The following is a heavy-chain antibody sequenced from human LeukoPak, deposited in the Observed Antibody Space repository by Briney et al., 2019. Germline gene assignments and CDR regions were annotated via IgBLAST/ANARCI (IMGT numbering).Heavy chain of an antibody. D-gene: IGHD3-16*02. CDR3: ATTPTKYVWGSYRSFDY. V-gene: IGHV1-2*06. CDR2: INPNSGGT. CDR1: GYTFTGYY. J-gene: IGHJ4*02. Sequence: ASVKVSCKASGYTFTGYYMHWVRQAPGQGLEWMGRINPNSGGTNYAQKFQGRVTVTRDTSISTAYMELSRLRSDDTAVYYCATTPTKYVWGSYRSFDYWGQGTLVTVSS.